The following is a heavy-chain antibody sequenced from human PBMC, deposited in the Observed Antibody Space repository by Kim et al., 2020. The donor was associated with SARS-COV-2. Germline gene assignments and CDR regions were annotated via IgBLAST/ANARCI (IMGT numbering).Heavy chain of an antibody. D-gene: IGHD2-2*03. CDR2: INQDGNEK. J-gene: IGHJ4*02. CDR3: AKHGYYVFDY. V-gene: IGHV3-7*01. Sequence: GGSLRLSCTAAGFTFSAHWMGWVRQAPGTRLEWVANINQDGNEKLYVDSVKGRFTISRDNAKNSLYLQINTLGAEDTAVYYCAKHGYYVFDYWGQGTLVTVSS. CDR1: GFTFSAHW.